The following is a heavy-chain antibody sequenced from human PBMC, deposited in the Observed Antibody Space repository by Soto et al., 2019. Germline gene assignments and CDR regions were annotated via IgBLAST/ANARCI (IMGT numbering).Heavy chain of an antibody. V-gene: IGHV1-18*01. CDR2: ISAYNGNT. D-gene: IGHD3-22*01. CDR1: GYTFTSYG. CDR3: ARGSYYDSSGYPRFDY. Sequence: ASVKVSCKASGYTFTSYGISWVRQAPGQGLEWMGWISAYNGNTNYNPSLKSRVTISVDTSKNQFSLKLRSVTAADTAVYYCARGSYYDSSGYPRFDYWGQGTLVTVSS. J-gene: IGHJ4*02.